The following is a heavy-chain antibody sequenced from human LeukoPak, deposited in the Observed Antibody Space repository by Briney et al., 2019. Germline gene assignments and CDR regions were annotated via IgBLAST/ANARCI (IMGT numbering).Heavy chain of an antibody. V-gene: IGHV6-1*01. Sequence: PSQTLSLTCAISGDTVSSNSAAWNWIRQSPSRGLEWLGRTYYRAKWYKDYAVSVKSRITIHPDTSKNQFSLQLNSVTPEDTAVYYCARDTGIAAAGTEAFDIWGQGTMVTVSS. D-gene: IGHD6-13*01. CDR3: ARDTGIAAAGTEAFDI. CDR1: GDTVSSNSAA. J-gene: IGHJ3*02. CDR2: TYYRAKWYK.